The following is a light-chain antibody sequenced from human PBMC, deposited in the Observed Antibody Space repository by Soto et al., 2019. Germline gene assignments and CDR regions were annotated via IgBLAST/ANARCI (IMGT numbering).Light chain of an antibody. J-gene: IGKJ2*01. CDR1: QSVSSSY. V-gene: IGKV3-20*01. CDR3: QQYGSLLYT. Sequence: EIVLTQSPGTLSLSPGERATLSCRASQSVSSSYLAWYQQKPGQAPRLLIYGASSRATGIPDRFSGSGSGTDFTLTISRLEPEDFAVYYCQQYGSLLYTFGQGDQAGDQT. CDR2: GAS.